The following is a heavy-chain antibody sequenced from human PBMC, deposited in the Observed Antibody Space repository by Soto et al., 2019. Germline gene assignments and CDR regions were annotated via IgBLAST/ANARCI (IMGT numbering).Heavy chain of an antibody. Sequence: QVQLQQWGAGLSKPSETLSLFCDVYGGSLNNYYWTWIRQSPGKGLEWIGEIHPSGSTDYDPSLRSRVTMSLDTSKNQFSLKLTSVTAAETAVYYCARGLDQYKLGNVWGPGTTVTVSS. V-gene: IGHV4-34*01. CDR1: GGSLNNYY. CDR3: ARGLDQYKLGNV. J-gene: IGHJ6*02. D-gene: IGHD7-27*01. CDR2: IHPSGST.